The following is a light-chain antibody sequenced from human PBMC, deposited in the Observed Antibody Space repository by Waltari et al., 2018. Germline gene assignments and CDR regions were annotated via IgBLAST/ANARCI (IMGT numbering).Light chain of an antibody. Sequence: DIQMTQSPSSLSASVGDRVTITCRASQSISSYLNWYQQKPGKAPKLLIYAASSLQSGVPSRFSCSGSGTDFTLTISSLQPEDFATYYCQQSYSTFRTFGQGTKVEIK. J-gene: IGKJ1*01. CDR1: QSISSY. V-gene: IGKV1-39*01. CDR2: AAS. CDR3: QQSYSTFRT.